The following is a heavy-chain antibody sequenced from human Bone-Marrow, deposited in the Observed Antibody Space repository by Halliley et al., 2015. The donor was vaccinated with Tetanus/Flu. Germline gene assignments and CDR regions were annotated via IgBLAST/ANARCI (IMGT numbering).Heavy chain of an antibody. D-gene: IGHD3-22*01. J-gene: IGHJ6*02. CDR1: GFPFDDYA. V-gene: IGHV3-20*01. CDR3: ARGKLPVGYHGMDV. Sequence: SLRLSCAASGFPFDDYAMNWVRQVPGKGLEWVCGINWNGGSTGYAGSVKGRFTISRDNAKKSLYLQMNSLRGEDAALYRCARGKLPVGYHGMDVWGQGTTVTVSS. CDR2: INWNGGST.